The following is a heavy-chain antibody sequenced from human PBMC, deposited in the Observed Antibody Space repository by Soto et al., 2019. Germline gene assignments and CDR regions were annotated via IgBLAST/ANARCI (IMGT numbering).Heavy chain of an antibody. Sequence: EVQLVESGGDMVQPGGSLRLSCAASGFTISSYWMSWVRQVPGKGLEWVANIKQDGTEKYYVDSVKGRFTISRDNAKNSLYLQMSSLSAEDTAVYHCARSQVAIPGDNWGQGTQVLVSS. V-gene: IGHV3-7*05. J-gene: IGHJ4*02. D-gene: IGHD2-21*01. CDR1: GFTISSYW. CDR3: ARSQVAIPGDN. CDR2: IKQDGTEK.